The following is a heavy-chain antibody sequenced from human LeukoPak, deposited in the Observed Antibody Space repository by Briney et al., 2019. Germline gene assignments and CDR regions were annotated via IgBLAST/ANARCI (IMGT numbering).Heavy chain of an antibody. V-gene: IGHV3-53*01. D-gene: IGHD6-13*01. CDR1: GFTVSSNY. CDR3: ARCIATSGTFWYFDL. Sequence: GGSLRLSCAASGFTVSSNYMSWVRQAPGKGLEWVSVIHSGGSTYYADSVKGRFTISRGNSKNTLYLQMNSLRAEDTAVYYCARCIATSGTFWYFDLWGRGTLVTVSS. CDR2: IHSGGST. J-gene: IGHJ2*01.